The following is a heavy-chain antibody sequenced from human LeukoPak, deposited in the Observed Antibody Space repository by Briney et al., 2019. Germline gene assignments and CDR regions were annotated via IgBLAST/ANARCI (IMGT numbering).Heavy chain of an antibody. D-gene: IGHD3-10*01. CDR3: AREGAYYYGSGSYPNGDY. V-gene: IGHV1-18*01. CDR2: ISAYNGNT. CDR1: GYTFTNYG. Sequence: GASVKVSCKASGYTFTNYGLTWVRQAPGQGLEWMGWISAYNGNTNHAQKLQGRVTMTTDTSTSTAYMELRSLRSDDTAVYYCAREGAYYYGSGSYPNGDYWGQGTLVTVSS. J-gene: IGHJ4*02.